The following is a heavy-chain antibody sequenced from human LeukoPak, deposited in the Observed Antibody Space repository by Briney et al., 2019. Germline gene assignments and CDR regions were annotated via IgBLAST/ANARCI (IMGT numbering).Heavy chain of an antibody. Sequence: PSETLSLTCAVSGGSISSSDWWSWVRQPPGKGLEWIGEINHSGSTNYNPSLKSRVTISVDTSKNQFSLKLSSVTAADTAVYYCARQSGYDYAGIDPWGQGTLVTVSS. V-gene: IGHV4-4*02. J-gene: IGHJ5*02. CDR2: INHSGST. CDR1: GGSISSSDW. D-gene: IGHD5-12*01. CDR3: ARQSGYDYAGIDP.